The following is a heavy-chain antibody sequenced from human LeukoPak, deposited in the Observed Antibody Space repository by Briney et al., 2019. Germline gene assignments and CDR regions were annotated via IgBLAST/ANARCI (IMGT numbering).Heavy chain of an antibody. Sequence: SETLSLTCTVSGGSISSGLYYWSWIRQPAGKGLEWIGRIYTSGSTNYNPSLKSRVTISLDTSKNQFSLKLSSVTAADTAVYYCARKRPWGLSRYFDYWGQGTLVTVSS. CDR2: IYTSGST. D-gene: IGHD7-27*01. CDR3: ARKRPWGLSRYFDY. CDR1: GGSISSGLYY. V-gene: IGHV4-61*02. J-gene: IGHJ4*02.